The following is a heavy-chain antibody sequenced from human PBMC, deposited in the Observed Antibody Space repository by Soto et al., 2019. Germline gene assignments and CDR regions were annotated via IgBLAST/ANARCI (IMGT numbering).Heavy chain of an antibody. CDR3: ARGPKNYYYYYMDV. V-gene: IGHV3-74*01. J-gene: IGHJ6*03. Sequence: EVQLVESGGGLVQPGGSLRLSCAASGFTFSSYWMHWVRQAPGKGLVWVSRINSDGSSTSYADSVKGRFTISRDNAKNTLSLQMNSLRAEDTAVYYCARGPKNYYYYYMDVWGKGTTVTVSS. CDR2: INSDGSST. CDR1: GFTFSSYW.